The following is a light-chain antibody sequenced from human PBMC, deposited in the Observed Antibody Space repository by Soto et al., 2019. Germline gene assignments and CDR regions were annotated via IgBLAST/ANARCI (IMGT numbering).Light chain of an antibody. J-gene: IGLJ2*01. V-gene: IGLV1-40*01. CDR1: SSNIGAGYD. CDR3: QAYDSSLSAAV. Sequence: QSVLTQPPSVSGAPGQKVIISCTGSSSNIGAGYDVHWYQQLPGTDPKLLIYGNSNRPSGVPDRLSGSKSGTSASLAITGLQVEDEADYYCQAYDSSLSAAVFGGGTKLTVL. CDR2: GNS.